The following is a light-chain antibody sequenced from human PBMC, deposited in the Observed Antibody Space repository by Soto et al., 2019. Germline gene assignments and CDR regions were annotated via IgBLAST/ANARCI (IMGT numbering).Light chain of an antibody. Sequence: EIVLTQSPGTLSLSPGERATLSCRASQSVSSNNLAWYQQRPGQAPRLLICGASSRATGIPDRFSGSGSGTEFTLTISNLQSEDFAVYYCQQYNKWPRTFGHGTKVDI. CDR1: QSVSSN. V-gene: IGKV3D-15*01. CDR3: QQYNKWPRT. J-gene: IGKJ1*01. CDR2: GAS.